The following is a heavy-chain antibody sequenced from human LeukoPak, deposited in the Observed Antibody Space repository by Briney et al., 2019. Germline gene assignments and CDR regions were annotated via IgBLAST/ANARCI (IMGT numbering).Heavy chain of an antibody. CDR1: GGFISSYY. CDR2: IYYSGSA. Sequence: SETLSLTCTVSGGFISSYYWSWIRQPPGKGLEWIAYIYYSGSANYNPSLKSRVTISVDTSKNQFSLKLRSVTAADTAAYYCARLTGVDTPGYNWFDPWGQGILVTVSS. D-gene: IGHD1-1*01. V-gene: IGHV4-59*01. CDR3: ARLTGVDTPGYNWFDP. J-gene: IGHJ5*02.